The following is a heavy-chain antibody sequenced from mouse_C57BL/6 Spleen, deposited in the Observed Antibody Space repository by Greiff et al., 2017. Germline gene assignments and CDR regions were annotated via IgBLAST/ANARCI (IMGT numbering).Heavy chain of an antibody. CDR2: ISGGGGNT. CDR1: GFTFSSYT. J-gene: IGHJ2*01. CDR3: ARGRTRYFDY. D-gene: IGHD1-1*01. Sequence: EVQVVESGGGLVKPGGSLKLSCAASGFTFSSYTMSWVRQTPEKRLEWVATISGGGGNTYYPDSVKGRVTISRDNAKNTLYLQMSSLRSEDTALYYCARGRTRYFDYWGQGTTLTVSS. V-gene: IGHV5-9*01.